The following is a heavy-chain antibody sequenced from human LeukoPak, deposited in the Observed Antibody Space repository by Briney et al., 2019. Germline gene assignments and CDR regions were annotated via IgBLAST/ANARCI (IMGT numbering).Heavy chain of an antibody. Sequence: GGSLRLSCAASGFTFSSYAMSWVRQAPGKGLEWVSAISGSSRSTYYADSVKGRFTISRDSSKSTLYLQMNSLRAEDTAVYYCTKDLRFSYDSGWGQGTLVTVSS. D-gene: IGHD3-16*01. V-gene: IGHV3-23*01. CDR3: TKDLRFSYDSG. CDR1: GFTFSSYA. CDR2: ISGSSRST. J-gene: IGHJ4*02.